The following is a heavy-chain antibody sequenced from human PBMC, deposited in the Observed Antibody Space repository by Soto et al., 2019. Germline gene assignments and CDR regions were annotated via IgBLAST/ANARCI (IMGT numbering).Heavy chain of an antibody. Sequence: GGSLRLSCVASGFMFSSQWMHWVRQAPGKGLVWVSRINSDGSTTSYADSVKGRFTISRDSAKNTLYLQMNSLRVEDTTIYYCTNSSFWGQGTLVTVSS. CDR1: GFMFSSQW. D-gene: IGHD2-15*01. J-gene: IGHJ1*01. CDR3: TNSSF. V-gene: IGHV3-74*01. CDR2: INSDGSTT.